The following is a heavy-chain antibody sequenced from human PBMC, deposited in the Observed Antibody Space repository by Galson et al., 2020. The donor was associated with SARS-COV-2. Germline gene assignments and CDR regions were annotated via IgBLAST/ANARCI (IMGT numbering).Heavy chain of an antibody. D-gene: IGHD2-15*01. CDR1: GDSISSSSYY. Sequence: SETLSLTCSVSGDSISSSSYYWGWIRQPPGKGLEWIGNIYYTGSIYYNPSLKSRVSISIDTSKNQCSLNLFSVTAADTAVYYCASAFGYFSDDRCGGLFDPWGQGTLVTVAA. J-gene: IGHJ5*02. V-gene: IGHV4-39*07. CDR2: IYYTGSI. CDR3: ASAFGYFSDDRCGGLFDP.